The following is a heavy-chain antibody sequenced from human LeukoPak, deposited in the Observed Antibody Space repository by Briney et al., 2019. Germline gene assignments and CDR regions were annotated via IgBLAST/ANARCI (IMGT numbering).Heavy chain of an antibody. Sequence: PGGSLRLSCAASGFTFSSYGMHWVRQAPGKGLEWVAFIRYDGSNKYYADSVKGRFTISRDNSKNTLYLQMNSLRAEDTAVYYCAKDPESGSYWPNNWFDPWGQGTLVTVSS. CDR2: IRYDGSNK. CDR1: GFTFSSYG. V-gene: IGHV3-30*02. D-gene: IGHD1-26*01. J-gene: IGHJ5*02. CDR3: AKDPESGSYWPNNWFDP.